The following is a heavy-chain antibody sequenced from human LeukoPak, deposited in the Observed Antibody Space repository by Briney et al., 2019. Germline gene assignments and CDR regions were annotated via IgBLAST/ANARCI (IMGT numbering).Heavy chain of an antibody. CDR2: IYSGGST. CDR3: ARRASGSYGY. J-gene: IGHJ4*02. CDR1: GFTVSSNY. D-gene: IGHD1-26*01. V-gene: IGHV3-66*04. Sequence: GGSLRLSCAASGFTVSSNYMSWVRQAPGKGLEWVSVIYSGGSTYYADSVKGRFTIFRDNSKNTLYLQMNSLRAEDTAVYYCARRASGSYGYWGQGTLVTVSS.